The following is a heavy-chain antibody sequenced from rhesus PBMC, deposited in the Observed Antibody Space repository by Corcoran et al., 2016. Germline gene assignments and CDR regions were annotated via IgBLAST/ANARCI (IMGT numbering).Heavy chain of an antibody. J-gene: IGHJ5-1*01. V-gene: IGHV4-173*01. CDR3: AGRYRNGRFDV. Sequence: QLQLQESGPGLVKPSETLSLTCAVSGGSIRSHFWTWTRQPPGRGREWIGRIACIDGSTDYDPSLNSRVTISTDTSKNQFSLKLTSVTAADTAVYYCAGRYRNGRFDVWGPGVLVTVSS. CDR2: IACIDGST. D-gene: IGHD5-24*01. CDR1: GGSIRSHF.